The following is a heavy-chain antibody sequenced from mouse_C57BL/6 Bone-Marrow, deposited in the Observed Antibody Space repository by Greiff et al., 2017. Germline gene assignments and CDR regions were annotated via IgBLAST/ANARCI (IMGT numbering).Heavy chain of an antibody. V-gene: IGHV1-82*01. CDR2: IYPGDGDT. J-gene: IGHJ2*01. D-gene: IGHD2-14*01. CDR1: GYAFSSSW. CDR3: ARKGRGYLYFDY. Sequence: VQLQQSGPELVKPGASVKISCKASGYAFSSSWMNWVKQRPGKGLEWIGRIYPGDGDTNYNGKFKGKDTLTADKSSSTAYMQLSSLTSEDSAVDCCARKGRGYLYFDYWGQGTTLTVSS.